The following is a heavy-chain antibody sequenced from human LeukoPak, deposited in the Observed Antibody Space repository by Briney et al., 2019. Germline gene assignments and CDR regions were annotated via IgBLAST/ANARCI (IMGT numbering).Heavy chain of an antibody. Sequence: GGSLRLSCAASGFTFSDYYMSWVRQAPGNVLEWVAYMSSSGSNIYYADSVKGRFTISRDNAKNSLYLQMNSLRAEETAVYYCARGLLAVAGSFDYWGQGTLVTVSS. D-gene: IGHD6-19*01. CDR3: ARGLLAVAGSFDY. CDR1: GFTFSDYY. CDR2: MSSSGSNI. J-gene: IGHJ4*02. V-gene: IGHV3-11*01.